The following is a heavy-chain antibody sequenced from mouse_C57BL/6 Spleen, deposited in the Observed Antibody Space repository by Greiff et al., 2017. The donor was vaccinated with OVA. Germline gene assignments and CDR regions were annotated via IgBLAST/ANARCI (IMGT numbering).Heavy chain of an antibody. CDR1: GYTFTNYW. J-gene: IGHJ4*01. CDR2: IYPGGGYT. V-gene: IGHV1-63*01. CDR3: ARKSDYSNYVYYAMDY. D-gene: IGHD2-5*01. Sequence: QVQLQQSGAELVRPGTSVKMSCKASGYTFTNYWIGWAKQRPGHGLEWIGDIYPGGGYTNYNEKFKGKATLTADKSSSTAYRQVSSLTSEDSAIYYCARKSDYSNYVYYAMDYWGQGTSVTVSS.